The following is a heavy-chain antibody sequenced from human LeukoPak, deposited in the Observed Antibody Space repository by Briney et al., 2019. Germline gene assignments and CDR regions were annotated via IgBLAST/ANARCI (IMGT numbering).Heavy chain of an antibody. J-gene: IGHJ1*01. Sequence: PGGSLRLSCAASGFTFSSYWMSWVRQAPGKGLEWVANIKQDGSEKYYVDSVEGRFTISRDNAKNSLYLQMNSLRAEDTAVYYCARDTPKYYYDSSGYYPAEYFQHWGQGTLVTVSS. D-gene: IGHD3-22*01. CDR3: ARDTPKYYYDSSGYYPAEYFQH. CDR2: IKQDGSEK. CDR1: GFTFSSYW. V-gene: IGHV3-7*01.